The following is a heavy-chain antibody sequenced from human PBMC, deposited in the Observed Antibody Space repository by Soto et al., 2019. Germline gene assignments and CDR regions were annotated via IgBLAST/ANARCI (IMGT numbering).Heavy chain of an antibody. J-gene: IGHJ5*02. V-gene: IGHV1-18*01. CDR2: ISLYSNGT. Sequence: ASVKVSCKTSGYTFSNYGITWVRQAPGQPLEWLGWISLYSNGTNYAQKFQGRVSMTTDTSTTTAYMELRSLRSDDTAVYYCARVVPGAEAWFGPWGQGTLVTVSS. D-gene: IGHD2-2*01. CDR1: GYTFSNYG. CDR3: ARVVPGAEAWFGP.